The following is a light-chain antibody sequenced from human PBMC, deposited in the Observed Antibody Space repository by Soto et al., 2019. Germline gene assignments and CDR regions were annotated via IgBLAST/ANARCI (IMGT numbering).Light chain of an antibody. CDR3: LYYNNWPLT. CDR2: AAS. CDR1: QSVTNN. J-gene: IGKJ4*01. V-gene: IGKV3-15*01. Sequence: IVMTQSPATLSVSPGETATLSCRASQSVTNNLAWYQQKPGQSPRLLIYAASTRFTSIPARFSGSRSGTEFTLTISRLQSEDFAMYYCLYYNNWPLTFGGGTKVDIK.